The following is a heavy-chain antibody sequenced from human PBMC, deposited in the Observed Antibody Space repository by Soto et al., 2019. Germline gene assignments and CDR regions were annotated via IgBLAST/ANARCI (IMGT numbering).Heavy chain of an antibody. CDR1: GFTFSSYA. V-gene: IGHV3-23*01. J-gene: IGHJ4*02. Sequence: EVQLLESGGGLVQPGGSLRLSCAASGFTFSSYAMWWVRQAPGKGLECVSAISGGGETTYYADSVKGRFTISRDNSKNTLYLQINSLRAEDTAVYSCAFYSGSGSYYVDFWGQGILVTVSS. CDR3: AFYSGSGSYYVDF. CDR2: ISGGGETT. D-gene: IGHD3-10*01.